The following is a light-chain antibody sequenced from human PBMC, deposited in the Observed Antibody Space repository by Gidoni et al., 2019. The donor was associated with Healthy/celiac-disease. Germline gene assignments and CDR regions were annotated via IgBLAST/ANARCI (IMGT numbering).Light chain of an antibody. J-gene: IGLJ2*01. V-gene: IGLV1-40*01. Sequence: QSVLTQPPSVSGAPGQGVTISCTGSSSNIGAGYEVPRYQQLPGTAPKPLIYGNSNRPSGVPDRFSGSKSGTSGSLAITGLQAEDEADYYCQSYDSSLSGVAFGGGTKLTVL. CDR3: QSYDSSLSGVA. CDR1: SSNIGAGYE. CDR2: GNS.